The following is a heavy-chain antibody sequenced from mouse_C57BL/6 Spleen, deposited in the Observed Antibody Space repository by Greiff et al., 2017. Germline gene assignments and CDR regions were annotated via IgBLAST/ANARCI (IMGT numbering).Heavy chain of an antibody. D-gene: IGHD2-1*01. Sequence: VQLQQSGPELLKPGASVKISCKASGYSFTGYYMHWVKQSHGNILDWIGYIYPYNGFSSYNQKFKGKATLTVDKSSSTAYMELRSLTSEDSAVYYCARRVYYGNYEDYFDYWGQGTTRTVSS. J-gene: IGHJ2*01. CDR2: IYPYNGFS. CDR1: GYSFTGYY. V-gene: IGHV1-31*01. CDR3: ARRVYYGNYEDYFDY.